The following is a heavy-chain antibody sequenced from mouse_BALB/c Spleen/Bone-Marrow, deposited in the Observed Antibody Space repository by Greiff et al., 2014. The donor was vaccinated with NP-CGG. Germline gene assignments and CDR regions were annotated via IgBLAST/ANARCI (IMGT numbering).Heavy chain of an antibody. D-gene: IGHD6-1*01. CDR3: ARDYNGYFDF. CDR2: IRNKPSGYTT. V-gene: IGHV7-3*02. J-gene: IGHJ2*01. Sequence: DVMLAESGGGLVQPGGSLRLSCTTSGFTFTDYFMTWVRQPPGKALEWLGFIRNKPSGYTTEYNPSVKGRFSISRDNSQGIFYLQMNTLRAEDSAIYYCARDYNGYFDFWGHGTTLTVSS. CDR1: GFTFTDYF.